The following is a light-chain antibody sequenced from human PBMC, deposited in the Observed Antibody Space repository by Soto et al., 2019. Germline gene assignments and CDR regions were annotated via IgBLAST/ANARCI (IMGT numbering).Light chain of an antibody. CDR1: QSISSY. CDR3: QQYGGSLT. J-gene: IGKJ3*01. V-gene: IGKV3D-20*01. CDR2: DAS. Sequence: EIVLTQSPATLSLSPGERATLSCGASQSISSYLAWYQQKPGLAPRLLIYDASSRATGIPDRFSGSGSGTDFTLTISRLEPEDFAVYYCQQYGGSLTFGPRTQVDIK.